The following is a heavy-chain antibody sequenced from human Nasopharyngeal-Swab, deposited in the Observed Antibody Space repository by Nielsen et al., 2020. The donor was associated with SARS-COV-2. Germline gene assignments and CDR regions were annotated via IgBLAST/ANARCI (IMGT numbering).Heavy chain of an antibody. V-gene: IGHV3-21*04. CDR3: AKDLLAGDAFDI. D-gene: IGHD2-21*01. J-gene: IGHJ3*02. CDR2: ISSSSYI. Sequence: VRQMPGKGLEWVSSISSSSYIYYADSVKGRFTISRDNSKNTLYLQMNSLRAEDTAVYYCAKDLLAGDAFDIWGQGTMVTVSS.